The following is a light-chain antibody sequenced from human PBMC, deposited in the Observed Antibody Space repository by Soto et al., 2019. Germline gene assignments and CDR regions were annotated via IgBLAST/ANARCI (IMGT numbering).Light chain of an antibody. Sequence: QSVLTQPPSASGTPGQRVTISCSGSSSNIGSNAVSWCQQLPGTAPKVLIYSNNQRPSGVPDRFSGSKSGTSASLAISGLQSEDDADYYCATWDDSLNGWVFGGGTKLTVL. CDR2: SNN. V-gene: IGLV1-44*01. J-gene: IGLJ3*02. CDR1: SSNIGSNA. CDR3: ATWDDSLNGWV.